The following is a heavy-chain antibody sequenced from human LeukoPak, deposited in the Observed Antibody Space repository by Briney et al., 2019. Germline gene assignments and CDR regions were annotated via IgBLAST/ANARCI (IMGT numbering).Heavy chain of an antibody. CDR3: ARDWELRLLYGMDV. J-gene: IGHJ6*02. CDR1: GFTFSDYA. D-gene: IGHD1-7*01. CDR2: ITGSGTST. V-gene: IGHV3-23*01. Sequence: PGGSLRLSCAASGFTFSDYAMNWVRQAPGKGLEWVSAITGSGTSTYYANSVKGRFTISRDNSKNTLYLQMNSLRAEDTAVYYCARDWELRLLYGMDVWGQGTTVTVSS.